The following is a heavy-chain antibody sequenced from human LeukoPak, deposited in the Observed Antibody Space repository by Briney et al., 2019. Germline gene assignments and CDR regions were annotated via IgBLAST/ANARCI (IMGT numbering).Heavy chain of an antibody. CDR1: GYIFTSYG. D-gene: IGHD6-13*01. Sequence: ASVKVSRKVSGYIFTSYGISWVRQAPGQGLEWMGWISPHDGNTNYAQKLQGRVTMTADTSTSTAYMELRSLRSDDTAVYYCARDGIAAAVDYWGQGTLVTVSS. J-gene: IGHJ4*02. V-gene: IGHV1-18*01. CDR3: ARDGIAAAVDY. CDR2: ISPHDGNT.